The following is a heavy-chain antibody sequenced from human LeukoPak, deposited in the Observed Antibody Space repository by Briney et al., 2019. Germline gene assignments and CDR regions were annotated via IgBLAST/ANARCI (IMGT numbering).Heavy chain of an antibody. Sequence: SETLSLTCTVSGGSISSYYWSWIRQPSGKGLEWIGYIYYSGSTNYNPSLKSRVTISVDTSKNQFSLKLSSVTAADTAVYYCARASYYYDSSGYYLYLLFDYWGQGTLVTVSS. J-gene: IGHJ4*02. CDR2: IYYSGST. V-gene: IGHV4-59*01. D-gene: IGHD3-22*01. CDR3: ARASYYYDSSGYYLYLLFDY. CDR1: GGSISSYY.